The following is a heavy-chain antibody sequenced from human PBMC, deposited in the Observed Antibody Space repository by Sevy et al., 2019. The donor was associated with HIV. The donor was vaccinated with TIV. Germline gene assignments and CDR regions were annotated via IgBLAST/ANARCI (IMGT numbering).Heavy chain of an antibody. D-gene: IGHD3-10*01. Sequence: ASVKVSCKVSGYTLTELSMHWVRQAPGKGLEWMGGFDPEDGETIYAQKFQGRVTMTEDTSTDTAYMELSSLRSEDTAVYYCATSPYYGSGGAAYYYYGMDVWGQGTTVTVSS. J-gene: IGHJ6*02. V-gene: IGHV1-24*01. CDR1: GYTLTELS. CDR2: FDPEDGET. CDR3: ATSPYYGSGGAAYYYYGMDV.